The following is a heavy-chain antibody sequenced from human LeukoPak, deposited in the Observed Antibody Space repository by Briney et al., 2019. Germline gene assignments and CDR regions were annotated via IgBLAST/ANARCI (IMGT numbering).Heavy chain of an antibody. D-gene: IGHD3-22*01. Sequence: PGGSLRLSCAASGFTVSSNYMTWVRQAPGKGLEWVSVIYSGGGTYYADSVKGRFTISRDNSKNTLYLQMNSLRAEDTAVYYCARDRDYYDSSGYYIWGQGTLVTVSS. CDR1: GFTVSSNY. J-gene: IGHJ4*02. CDR3: ARDRDYYDSSGYYI. V-gene: IGHV3-53*05. CDR2: IYSGGGT.